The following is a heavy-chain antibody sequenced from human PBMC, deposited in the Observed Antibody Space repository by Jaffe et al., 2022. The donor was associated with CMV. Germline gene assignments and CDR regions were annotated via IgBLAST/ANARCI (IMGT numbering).Heavy chain of an antibody. CDR2: IYPGDSDT. CDR3: ARGGCSGGSCFSSYYYYMDV. D-gene: IGHD2-15*01. CDR1: GYSFTSYW. V-gene: IGHV5-51*01. J-gene: IGHJ6*03. Sequence: EVQLVQSGAEVKKPGESLKISCKGSGYSFTSYWIGWVRQMPGKGLEWMGIIYPGDSDTRYSPSFQGQVTISADKSISTAYLQWSSLKASDTAMYYCARGGCSGGSCFSSYYYYMDVWGKGTTVTVSS.